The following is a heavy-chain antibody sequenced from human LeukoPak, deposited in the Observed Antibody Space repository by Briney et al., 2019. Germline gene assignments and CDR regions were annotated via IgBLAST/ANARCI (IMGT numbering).Heavy chain of an antibody. D-gene: IGHD2-15*01. CDR3: ARATYCSGGSCYSGGWYLDL. J-gene: IGHJ2*01. V-gene: IGHV5-10-1*01. Sequence: GESLKISCQGSGYSFTSYWINWVRQMPGKGLEWVGRIDPSDSYTNYSPSFRGQVTISGDKSTSTAFLQWSSLQTSDTAIYYCARATYCSGGSCYSGGWYLDLWGRGTLVTVPS. CDR2: IDPSDSYT. CDR1: GYSFTSYW.